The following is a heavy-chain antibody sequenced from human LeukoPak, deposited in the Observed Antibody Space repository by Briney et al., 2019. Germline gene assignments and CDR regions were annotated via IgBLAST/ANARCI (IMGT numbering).Heavy chain of an antibody. CDR2: IYYSGST. J-gene: IGHJ1*01. CDR1: GASISSYY. D-gene: IGHD3-10*01. Sequence: SETLSLTCTVSGASISSYYWSWIRQPPGKGLGWIGYIYYSGSTNYNPSLKSRVTISVDTSKNQFSLKLTSVTAADTAVYYCARYGSGSYSDDHFQHWGQGTLVTVSS. CDR3: ARYGSGSYSDDHFQH. V-gene: IGHV4-59*08.